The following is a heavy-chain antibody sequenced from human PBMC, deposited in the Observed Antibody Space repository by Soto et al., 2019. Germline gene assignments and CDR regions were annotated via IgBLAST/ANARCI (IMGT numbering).Heavy chain of an antibody. J-gene: IGHJ3*02. V-gene: IGHV3-48*02. CDR1: GLTFGDSS. CDR2: IGGGGNI. Sequence: TGGSLRLSSAASGLTFGDSSRHWVREAPDKGLEWVSYIGGGGNIYYTDSVKGRFTISRDNVKNSLYLQMNSLRDEDTAVYYCVRDRAWAFDIWGQGTMVTVSS. CDR3: VRDRAWAFDI.